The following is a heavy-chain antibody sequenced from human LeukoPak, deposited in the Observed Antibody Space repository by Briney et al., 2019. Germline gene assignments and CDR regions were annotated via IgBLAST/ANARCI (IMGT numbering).Heavy chain of an antibody. CDR3: ARDLYYDILTGSNWAFDY. Sequence: PGGSLRLSCAASGFTFSSYAMSWVRQAPGKGLEWVSGINWNGGSTGYADSVKGRFTISRDNAKNSLYLQMNSLRAEDTALYYCARDLYYDILTGSNWAFDYWGQGTLVTVSS. CDR1: GFTFSSYA. V-gene: IGHV3-20*04. J-gene: IGHJ4*02. CDR2: INWNGGST. D-gene: IGHD3-9*01.